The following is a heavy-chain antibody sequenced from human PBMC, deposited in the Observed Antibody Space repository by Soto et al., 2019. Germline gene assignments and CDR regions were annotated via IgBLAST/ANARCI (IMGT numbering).Heavy chain of an antibody. CDR3: ARDQQARFFDY. CDR1: GFTFSSYG. V-gene: IGHV3-33*01. CDR2: IWYDGSNK. J-gene: IGHJ4*02. Sequence: PGGSLRLSCAASGFTFSSYGMHWVRQAPGRGLEWVAVIWYDGSNKYYADSVKGRFTISRDNSKNTLYLQMNSLRAEDTAVYYCARDQQARFFDYWGQGTLVTVSS.